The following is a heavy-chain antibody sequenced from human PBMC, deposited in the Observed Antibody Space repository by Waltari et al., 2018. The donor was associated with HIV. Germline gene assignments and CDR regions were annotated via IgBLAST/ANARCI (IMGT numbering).Heavy chain of an antibody. J-gene: IGHJ4*02. D-gene: IGHD6-6*01. CDR3: VRDRPIRLSRGGNTSQAGSSSSHAVS. Sequence: QVQLQQWGAGLLKPSETLSLTCAVSGGSLSGFYWSWIRQPPGKGLEWIGEITPSGTTSYNPSLKSRVTLSLDTPKNQFSLKLTSVTAADTAVYYCVRDRPIRLSRGGNTSQAGSSSSHAVSGGRGTLVIVSS. CDR2: ITPSGTT. V-gene: IGHV4-34*02. CDR1: GGSLSGFY.